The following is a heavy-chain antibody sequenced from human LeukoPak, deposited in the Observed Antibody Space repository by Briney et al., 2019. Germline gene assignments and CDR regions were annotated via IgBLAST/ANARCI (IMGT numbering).Heavy chain of an antibody. D-gene: IGHD2-15*01. CDR3: ARGYCSGGSCYSDY. V-gene: IGHV1-18*01. CDR1: GYTFTTYG. Sequence: GASVKVSCKASGYTFTTYGITWVRQAPGQGLEWMGWISAYNGNTNYAQKLQGRVTMTTDTSTSTAYMELRSLRSDDTAVYYCARGYCSGGSCYSDYWGQGTLVTVSS. CDR2: ISAYNGNT. J-gene: IGHJ4*02.